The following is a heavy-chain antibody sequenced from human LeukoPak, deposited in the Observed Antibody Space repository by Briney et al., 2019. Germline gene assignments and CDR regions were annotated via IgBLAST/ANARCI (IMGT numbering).Heavy chain of an antibody. CDR2: IYYSGST. V-gene: IGHV4-59*01. CDR1: GDSIRSYY. D-gene: IGHD3-22*01. CDR3: ARGNYYDSPYDY. J-gene: IGHJ4*02. Sequence: KPSETLSLTCTVSGDSIRSYYRSWIRQPPGKGLEWIGYIYYSGSTNYNPTLKSRVTISVDTSKNQFSLKLSSVTAADTAVYYCARGNYYDSPYDYWGQGTLVTVSS.